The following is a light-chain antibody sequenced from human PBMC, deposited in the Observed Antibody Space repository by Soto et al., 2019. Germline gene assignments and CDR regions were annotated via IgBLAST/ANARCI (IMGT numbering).Light chain of an antibody. CDR3: FSYRSTGILL. J-gene: IGLJ2*01. CDR2: EVS. Sequence: QSVLTQPASVSGSPGQSITISCIGTSSDVGGYNFVSWYQQHPGKAPKLMIYEVSNRPSGVSTRFSGSKSGNTASLTISGLQAEDEDDYYCFSYRSTGILLFGGGTKVTVL. V-gene: IGLV2-14*01. CDR1: SSDVGGYNF.